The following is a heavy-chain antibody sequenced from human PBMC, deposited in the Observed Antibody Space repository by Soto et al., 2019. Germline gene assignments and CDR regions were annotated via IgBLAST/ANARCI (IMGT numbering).Heavy chain of an antibody. Sequence: ASVKVSCKASGYTFTSYAMHLVRQAPVQILELIVWINAGNFNTKYSQKFQGRFTITMYTSAITSYIELIILISEYTSVYYCARDDYGFSASHYIEYFNYWGQGALVTVSS. D-gene: IGHD4-17*01. V-gene: IGHV1-3*01. CDR2: INAGNFNT. CDR1: GYTFTSYA. J-gene: IGHJ4*02. CDR3: ARDDYGFSASHYIEYFNY.